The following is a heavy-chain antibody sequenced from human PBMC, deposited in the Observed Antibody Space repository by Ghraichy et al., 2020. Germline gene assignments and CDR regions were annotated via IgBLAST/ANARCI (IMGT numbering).Heavy chain of an antibody. V-gene: IGHV3-9*01. J-gene: IGHJ4*02. CDR2: ISWNSGSI. CDR1: GFTFDDYA. Sequence: SLRLSCAASGFTFDDYAMHWVRQAPGKGLEWVSGISWNSGSIGYADSVKGRFTISRDNAKNSLYLQMNSLRAEDTALYYCAKGVGATLNYFDYWGQGTLVTVSS. CDR3: AKGVGATLNYFDY. D-gene: IGHD1-26*01.